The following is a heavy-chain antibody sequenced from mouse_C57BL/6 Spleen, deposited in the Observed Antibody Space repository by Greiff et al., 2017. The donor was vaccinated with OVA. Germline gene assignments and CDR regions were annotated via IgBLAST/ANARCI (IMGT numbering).Heavy chain of an antibody. Sequence: VKLMESGPGLVAPSQSLSITCTVSGFSLTSYGVHWVRQPPGKGLEWLVVIWSDGSTTYNSALKSRLSISKDNSKSQVFLKMNSLQTDDTARYYCARHDHPYYAMDYWGQGTSVTVSS. CDR3: ARHDHPYYAMDY. CDR2: IWSDGST. CDR1: GFSLTSYG. J-gene: IGHJ4*01. V-gene: IGHV2-6-1*01.